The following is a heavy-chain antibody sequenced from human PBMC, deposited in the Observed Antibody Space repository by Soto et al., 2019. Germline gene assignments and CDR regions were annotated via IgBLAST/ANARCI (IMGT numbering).Heavy chain of an antibody. CDR2: ISWNSGSI. V-gene: IGHV3-9*01. J-gene: IGHJ6*02. Sequence: EVQLVESGGGLVQPGRSLRLSCAASGCTFDDYAMHWVRQAPGKGLEWVSGISWNSGSIGYADSVKGRFTISRDNAKNSLYLQMNSLRAEDTALYYCAKDIFGYGAIYYYYGMDVWGQGTTVTVSS. CDR3: AKDIFGYGAIYYYYGMDV. CDR1: GCTFDDYA. D-gene: IGHD4-17*01.